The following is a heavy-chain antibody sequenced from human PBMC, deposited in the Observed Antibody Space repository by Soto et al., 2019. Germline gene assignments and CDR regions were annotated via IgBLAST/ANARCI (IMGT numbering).Heavy chain of an antibody. CDR2: IDSDGSA. J-gene: IGHJ4*02. CDR1: GFSVSSNY. Sequence: LRLSCEASGFSVSSNYMSWVRQAPGKGLEWVSVIDSDGSAYYADSVKGRFTVSRHNAKNSLYLQMNSLRAEDTAVYYCAKDLWDYDFWRAALDWGQGTLVTVSS. D-gene: IGHD3-3*01. CDR3: AKDLWDYDFWRAALD. V-gene: IGHV3-53*01.